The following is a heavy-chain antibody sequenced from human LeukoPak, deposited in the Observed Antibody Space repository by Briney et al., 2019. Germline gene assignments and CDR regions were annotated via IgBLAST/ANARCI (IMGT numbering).Heavy chain of an antibody. CDR2: IYYSGST. CDR1: GGSISSSSYY. J-gene: IGHJ4*02. D-gene: IGHD3-16*01. V-gene: IGHV4-39*01. Sequence: SETLSLTCTVSGGSISSSSYYWGWIRQPPGKGLEWIGSIYYSGSTYYNPSLKSRVTISVDTSKNQFSLKLSSVTAADTAVYYCARHGGGSPFDYWGQGTLVTVSS. CDR3: ARHGGGSPFDY.